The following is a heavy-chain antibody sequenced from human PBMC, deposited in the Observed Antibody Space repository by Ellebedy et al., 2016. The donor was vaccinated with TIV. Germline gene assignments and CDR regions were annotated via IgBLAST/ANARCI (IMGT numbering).Heavy chain of an antibody. D-gene: IGHD5-12*01. Sequence: GESLKISXKGSGYSFTSYWIGWVRQMPGKGLEWMGIIYPGDSDTRYSPSFQGHVTISADKSISTAYLQWSSLKASDTAMYYCARFQIVATIPPLSDYGMDVWGQGTTVTVSS. CDR1: GYSFTSYW. CDR3: ARFQIVATIPPLSDYGMDV. J-gene: IGHJ6*02. V-gene: IGHV5-51*01. CDR2: IYPGDSDT.